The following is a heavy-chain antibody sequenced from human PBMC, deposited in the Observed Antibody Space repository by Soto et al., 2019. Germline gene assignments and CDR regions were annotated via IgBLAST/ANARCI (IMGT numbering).Heavy chain of an antibody. CDR3: ARGALYCSSTSCYYYYYYMDV. D-gene: IGHD2-2*01. V-gene: IGHV6-1*01. Sequence: SQTLSLTCAISGDSVSSNSAAWNWIRQSPSRGLEWLGRTYYRSKWYSDYAVSVKSRITINPDTSKNQFSLQLNSVTPEDTAVYYCARGALYCSSTSCYYYYYYMDVWGKGTTVTVSS. CDR2: TYYRSKWYS. J-gene: IGHJ6*03. CDR1: GDSVSSNSAA.